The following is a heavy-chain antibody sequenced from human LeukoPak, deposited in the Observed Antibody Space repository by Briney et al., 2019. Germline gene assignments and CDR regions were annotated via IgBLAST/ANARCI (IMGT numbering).Heavy chain of an antibody. D-gene: IGHD3-3*01. Sequence: GGSLRLSCAASGFIFSRFWMSWVRQAPGKGPEWVANINQDGSEKHYADSVKGRFTISRDNAKNSVYLQMNSLRAEDTAVYYCAVLRSLDYWGQGTLVTVSS. V-gene: IGHV3-7*01. J-gene: IGHJ4*02. CDR3: AVLRSLDY. CDR1: GFIFSRFW. CDR2: INQDGSEK.